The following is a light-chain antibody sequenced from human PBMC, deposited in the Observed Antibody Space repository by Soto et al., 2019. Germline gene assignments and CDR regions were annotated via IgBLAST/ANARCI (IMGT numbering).Light chain of an antibody. CDR3: QQYHSDPIT. Sequence: DVVMAQSPDSLPWSRGERPAINCKSRQIVLSNNNHYLAWFQQKPGQPPKLLIYWASTRGSGVPDRFSGSGSGTDFTLTISNLQAEDVAVYYCQQYHSDPITFGQGTRLEIK. J-gene: IGKJ5*01. CDR1: QIVLSNNNHY. CDR2: WAS. V-gene: IGKV4-1*01.